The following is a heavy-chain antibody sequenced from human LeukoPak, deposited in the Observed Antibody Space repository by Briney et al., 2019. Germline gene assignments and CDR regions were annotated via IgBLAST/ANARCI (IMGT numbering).Heavy chain of an antibody. V-gene: IGHV3-30-3*02. CDR3: AKNPDIVATYNYFDY. CDR1: GFTFSNYS. D-gene: IGHD5-12*01. Sequence: GRSLRLSCAASGFTFSNYSMHWVRQAPGRGLDWVAVISYDGSNKYYADSVKGRFTISRDNSKNTVYLQMNSLRAEDTAVYYCAKNPDIVATYNYFDYWGQGTLVTVSS. J-gene: IGHJ4*02. CDR2: ISYDGSNK.